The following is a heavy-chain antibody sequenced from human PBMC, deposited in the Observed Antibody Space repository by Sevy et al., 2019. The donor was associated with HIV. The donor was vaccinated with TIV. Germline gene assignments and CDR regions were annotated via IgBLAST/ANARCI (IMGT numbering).Heavy chain of an antibody. CDR1: GFIFSSYG. Sequence: GGSLRLSCAASGFIFSSYGMNWVRQAPGKGLEWISYISSSSSTISYADSVKGRFTISRDNAKNSLYLQMNSLSAEDTALYYCARDLSSGWYWVGDYWGQGTLVTVSS. D-gene: IGHD6-19*01. CDR2: ISSSSSTI. V-gene: IGHV3-48*01. J-gene: IGHJ4*02. CDR3: ARDLSSGWYWVGDY.